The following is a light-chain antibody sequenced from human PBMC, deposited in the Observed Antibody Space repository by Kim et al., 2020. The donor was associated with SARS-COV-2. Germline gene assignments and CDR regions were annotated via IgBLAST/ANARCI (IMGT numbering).Light chain of an antibody. J-gene: IGKJ1*01. CDR3: QQYNNWPGT. CDR2: DAS. V-gene: IGKV3-15*01. CDR1: QSVHRN. Sequence: EVVLTQSPATLSVSPGESVTLSCRASQSVHRNLAWYQQKPGQAPSLLIDDASTRATGIPARFSGSGSGTEFTLTISSLQPEDFAVYYCQQYNNWPGTFGQGTKVDIK.